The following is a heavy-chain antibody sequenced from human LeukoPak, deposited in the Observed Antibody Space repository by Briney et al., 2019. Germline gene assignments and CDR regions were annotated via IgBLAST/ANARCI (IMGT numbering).Heavy chain of an antibody. CDR1: GFIVSGDF. J-gene: IGHJ4*02. CDR3: ARERGRGRDSPWFDY. Sequence: GGSLRLSCAASGFIVSGDFMSWVRQAPGKGLEWVSVIYSDGSTYYADSVEGRFTISRDNSKNTLDLQMTGLRAEDTAVYYCARERGRGRDSPWFDYWGQGTPVTVSS. V-gene: IGHV3-53*01. CDR2: IYSDGST. D-gene: IGHD1-26*01.